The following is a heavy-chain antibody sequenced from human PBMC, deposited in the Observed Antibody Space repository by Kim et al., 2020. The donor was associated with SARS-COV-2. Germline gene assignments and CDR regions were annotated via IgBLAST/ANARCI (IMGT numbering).Heavy chain of an antibody. Sequence: STYDDPCPKSRVTISVDTSKNQFSLKLSSVTAADTAVYYCARGGNDAFGIWGQGTMVTVSS. J-gene: IGHJ3*02. V-gene: IGHV4-31*02. CDR3: ARGGNDAFGI. CDR2: ST.